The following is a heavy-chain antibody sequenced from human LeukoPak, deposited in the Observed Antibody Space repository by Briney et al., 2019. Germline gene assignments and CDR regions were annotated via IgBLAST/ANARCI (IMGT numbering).Heavy chain of an antibody. V-gene: IGHV4-30-4*08. CDR3: ARDYAGAFDI. CDR1: GGSISSGAYY. D-gene: IGHD4-17*01. Sequence: SETLFLTCTVSGGSISSGAYYWSWIRQPPGKDLEWIGYIYYSGNAYYNPSLKTRVTISVDTSKNQFSLKLNSVTAADTAVYYCARDYAGAFDIWGQGIMVTVSS. J-gene: IGHJ3*02. CDR2: IYYSGNA.